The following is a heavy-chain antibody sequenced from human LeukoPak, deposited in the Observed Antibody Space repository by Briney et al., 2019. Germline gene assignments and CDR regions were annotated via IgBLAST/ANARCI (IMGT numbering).Heavy chain of an antibody. D-gene: IGHD6-6*01. CDR2: IIPMYGTP. Sequence: SVKVSCKASGGTFTNYAISWVRQAPGQGLEWMGGIIPMYGTPSYAQNFQGKVTITTDESTSTSYLELNSLRSEDTAVYYCARPDKAAQYGPFGYWGQGTLVIVSS. J-gene: IGHJ4*02. V-gene: IGHV1-69*05. CDR3: ARPDKAAQYGPFGY. CDR1: GGTFTNYA.